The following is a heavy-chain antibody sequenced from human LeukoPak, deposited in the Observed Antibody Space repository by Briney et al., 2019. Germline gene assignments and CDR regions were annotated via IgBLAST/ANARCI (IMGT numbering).Heavy chain of an antibody. D-gene: IGHD2-15*01. V-gene: IGHV4-30-2*01. CDR1: GGSISSGGYS. Sequence: SQTLSLTCAVSGGSISSGGYSWSWIRQPPGKGLEWIGYIYHSGSTYYNPSLKSRVTISVDRSKNQFSLKLSSVTAADTAVYYCARESPNCSGGSCYGPRYYGMDVWGQGTTVTVSS. CDR2: IYHSGST. J-gene: IGHJ6*02. CDR3: ARESPNCSGGSCYGPRYYGMDV.